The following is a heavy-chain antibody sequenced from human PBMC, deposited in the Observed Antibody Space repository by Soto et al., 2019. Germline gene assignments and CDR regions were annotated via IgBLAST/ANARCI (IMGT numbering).Heavy chain of an antibody. V-gene: IGHV1-69*13. J-gene: IGHJ6*02. CDR2: IIPIFGTA. D-gene: IGHD1-26*01. CDR3: ARDSGYSGSYYYYYGMDV. CDR1: GGTFSSYA. Sequence: VASVKVSCKASGGTFSSYAISWVRQAPGQGLELMGGIIPIFGTANYAQKFQGRVTITADESTSTAYMELSSLRSEDTAVYYCARDSGYSGSYYYYYGMDVWGQGTTVSVSS.